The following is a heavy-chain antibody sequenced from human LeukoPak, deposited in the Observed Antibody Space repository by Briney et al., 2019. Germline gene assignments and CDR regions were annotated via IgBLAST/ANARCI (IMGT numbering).Heavy chain of an antibody. CDR3: TRGISVSASAS. D-gene: IGHD2-21*02. Sequence: SETLSLTCAVSNFSISTNFHWGWIRQTPGKGLEWIGSVSHSGSTFYNPSLKSRVTILVDTSKNHFSLTVNSVTAADTAIYYCTRGISVSASASWGQGTLVTVSS. CDR2: VSHSGST. CDR1: NFSISTNFH. V-gene: IGHV4-38-2*01. J-gene: IGHJ5*02.